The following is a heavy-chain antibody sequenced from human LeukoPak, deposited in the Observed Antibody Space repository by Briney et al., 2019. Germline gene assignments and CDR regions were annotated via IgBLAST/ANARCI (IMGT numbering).Heavy chain of an antibody. CDR3: ARALFKWELSGYYFDY. CDR2: ISAYNGNT. D-gene: IGHD1-26*01. J-gene: IGHJ4*02. Sequence: ASVKVSCKASGYTFTSYGISWVRQAPGQGLEWMGWISAYNGNTNYAQKLQGRVTMTTDTPTSTAYMELRSLRSDDTAVYYCARALFKWELSGYYFDYWGQGTLVTVSS. CDR1: GYTFTSYG. V-gene: IGHV1-18*01.